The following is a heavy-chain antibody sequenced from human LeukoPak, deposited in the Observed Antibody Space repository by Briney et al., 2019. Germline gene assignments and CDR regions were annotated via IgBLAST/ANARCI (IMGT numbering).Heavy chain of an antibody. CDR2: ISHDGSNK. V-gene: IGHV3-30*18. CDR1: GFTFSSYA. CDR3: AKELGLYSSGWETDY. Sequence: GGSLRLSCAASGFTFSSYAMNWVRQAPGKGLEWVAVISHDGSNKDCADSVKGRFTISRDNSKNTLYLQMNSLRNEDTAEYYCAKELGLYSSGWETDYWGQGTLVTVSA. D-gene: IGHD6-19*01. J-gene: IGHJ4*02.